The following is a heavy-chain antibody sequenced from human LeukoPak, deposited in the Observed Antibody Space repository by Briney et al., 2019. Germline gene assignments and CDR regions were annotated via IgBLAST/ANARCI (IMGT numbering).Heavy chain of an antibody. CDR2: IYSDGTT. CDR3: ARGGDGYNSYPFDY. CDR1: GASTRSNTEC. Sequence: ETLSLTCTVSGASTRSNTECWGWIRQPPGKGLEWVSVIYSDGTTYYADSVKGRFTISRDNSKNTLYLQMNSLRAEDTAVYYCARGGDGYNSYPFDYWGQGTLVTVSS. D-gene: IGHD5-24*01. J-gene: IGHJ4*02. V-gene: IGHV3-53*01.